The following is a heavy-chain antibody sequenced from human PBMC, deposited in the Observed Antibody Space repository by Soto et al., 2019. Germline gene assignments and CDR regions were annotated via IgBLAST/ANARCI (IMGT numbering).Heavy chain of an antibody. CDR1: GFTFSSYA. V-gene: IGHV3-23*01. Sequence: EVQLLESGGGLVQPGGSLRLSCTASGFTFSSYAMSWARQARGKGLEWLATFAVPYTGAQTFYADSVVGRLTISRDDSKNTLYLQLNILRVEDTAVYYCAKDWGRIAVAGWTDWGPGTLVTVSS. D-gene: IGHD6-19*01. CDR3: AKDWGRIAVAGWTD. CDR2: VPYTGAQT. J-gene: IGHJ4*02.